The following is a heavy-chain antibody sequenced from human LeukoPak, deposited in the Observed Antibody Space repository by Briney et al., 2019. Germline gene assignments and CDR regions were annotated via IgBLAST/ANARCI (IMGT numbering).Heavy chain of an antibody. CDR3: ARGTGTTLFYYYYYMDV. V-gene: IGHV4-39*07. CDR1: GGSISSSTYF. Sequence: SATLSLTCTVSGGSISSSTYFWGWIRQPPGKGLEWIGTIYYSGSTYYNPSLKSRVTISVDTSKNQFSLKLSSVTAADTAVYYCARGTGTTLFYYYYYMDVWGKGTTVTVSS. CDR2: IYYSGST. D-gene: IGHD1-1*01. J-gene: IGHJ6*03.